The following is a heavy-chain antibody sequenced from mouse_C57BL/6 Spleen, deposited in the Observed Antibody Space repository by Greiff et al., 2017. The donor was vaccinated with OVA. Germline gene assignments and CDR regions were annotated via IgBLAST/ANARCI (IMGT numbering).Heavy chain of an antibody. D-gene: IGHD4-1*01. V-gene: IGHV1-69*01. J-gene: IGHJ1*03. CDR2: IDPSDSYT. CDR1: GYTFTSYW. Sequence: QVQLQQPGAELVMPGASVKLSCKASGYTFTSYWMHWVKQRPGQGLEWIGEIDPSDSYTNYNQKFKGKATLTVDKSSSTAYMQLSSLTSEDSSVYYCARSPLGRGYFDVWGTGTTLTVSS. CDR3: ARSPLGRGYFDV.